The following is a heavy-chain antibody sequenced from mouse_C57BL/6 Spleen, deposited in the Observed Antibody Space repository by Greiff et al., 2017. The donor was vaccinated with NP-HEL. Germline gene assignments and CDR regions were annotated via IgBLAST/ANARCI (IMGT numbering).Heavy chain of an antibody. V-gene: IGHV1-82*01. J-gene: IGHJ4*01. D-gene: IGHD3-1*01. CDR1: GYAFSSSW. CDR3: ARGSSGPYYAMDY. CDR2: IYPGDGDT. Sequence: QVQLQQSGPELVKPGASVKISCKASGYAFSSSWMNWVKQRPGQGLEWIGRIYPGDGDTKYNGKFKGKATLTADTSSSTAYMQLSSLTSEDSAVYFCARGSSGPYYAMDYWGQGTSVTVSS.